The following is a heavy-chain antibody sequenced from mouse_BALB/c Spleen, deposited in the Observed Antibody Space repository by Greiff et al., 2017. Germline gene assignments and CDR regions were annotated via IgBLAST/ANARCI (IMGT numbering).Heavy chain of an antibody. V-gene: IGHV2-6-7*01. CDR2: IWGDGST. D-gene: IGHD2-10*01. CDR1: GFSLTGYG. Sequence: VQRVESGPGLVAPSQSLSITCTVSGFSLTGYGVNWVRQPPGKGLEWLGMIWGDGSTDYNSALKSRLSISKDNSKSQVFLKMNSLQTDDTARYYCARNPYYGKYYYAMDYWGQGTSVTVSS. J-gene: IGHJ4*01. CDR3: ARNPYYGKYYYAMDY.